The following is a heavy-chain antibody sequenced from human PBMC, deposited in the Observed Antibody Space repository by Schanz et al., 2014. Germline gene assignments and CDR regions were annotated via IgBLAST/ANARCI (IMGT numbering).Heavy chain of an antibody. CDR2: ISDSGDTA. Sequence: EVQLLESGGGLVQPGGSLRLSCAASGFTFTNYAMSWVRQAPGKGLEWVSLISDSGDTAYYADSVKGRFTISRDNIKGALYLQMSSLRAEDTAVYYCAKSLESCPGGRCSRGYFDYWGQGTLVTVSS. V-gene: IGHV3-23*01. J-gene: IGHJ4*02. CDR3: AKSLESCPGGRCSRGYFDY. CDR1: GFTFTNYA. D-gene: IGHD2-8*02.